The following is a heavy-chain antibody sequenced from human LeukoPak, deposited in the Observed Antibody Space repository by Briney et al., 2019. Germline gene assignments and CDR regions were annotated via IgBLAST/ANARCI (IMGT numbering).Heavy chain of an antibody. J-gene: IGHJ4*02. Sequence: GGSLRLSCAASGFTFSSNAIHWVRQAPGKGLEWVAEISYDGGNTYYADSVKGRFTISRDNSKNMLYLQMNSLRAEDTAAYYCAKEGTGIHFDYWGQGTLVTVSS. D-gene: IGHD1-1*01. CDR1: GFTFSSNA. CDR2: ISYDGGNT. CDR3: AKEGTGIHFDY. V-gene: IGHV3-30-3*01.